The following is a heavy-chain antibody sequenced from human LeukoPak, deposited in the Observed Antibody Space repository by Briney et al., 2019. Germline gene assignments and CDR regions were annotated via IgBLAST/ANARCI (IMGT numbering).Heavy chain of an antibody. D-gene: IGHD3-3*01. CDR3: ARTYYDFWSGYYSHEGNPFDY. CDR2: ISSSSSTI. V-gene: IGHV3-48*01. J-gene: IGHJ4*02. CDR1: RFTFSSST. Sequence: GGSLGLSCAASRFTFSSSTMNWVRQAPGKGLEWVSWISSSSSTIYYADSVKGRFTISRDNAKNSLYLEMNSLRAEDTAVYYCARTYYDFWSGYYSHEGNPFDYWGQGTLVTVSS.